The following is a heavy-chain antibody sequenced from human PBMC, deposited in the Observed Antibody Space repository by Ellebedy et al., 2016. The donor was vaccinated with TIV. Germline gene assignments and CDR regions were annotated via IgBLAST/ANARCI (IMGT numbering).Heavy chain of an antibody. V-gene: IGHV4-34*01. CDR1: GGSFSGYY. Sequence: MPSETLSLTCAVYGGSFSGYYWSWIRQPPGKGLEWIGEINHSGSTTYTASLKSRVTISVDTSKTQFSLNLSSVTAADTAVYYCARMRYCGGDCWYFDYWGQGTLVTVYS. CDR2: INHSGST. CDR3: ARMRYCGGDCWYFDY. J-gene: IGHJ4*02. D-gene: IGHD2-21*02.